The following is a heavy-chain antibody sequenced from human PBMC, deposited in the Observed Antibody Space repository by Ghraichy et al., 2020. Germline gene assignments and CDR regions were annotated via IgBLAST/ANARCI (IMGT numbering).Heavy chain of an antibody. Sequence: SQTLSLTCTVSGDSISSYYWSWIRQPPGKGLEWIGYIYYNGGTNYNPSFESRVTISLDTSKNQSSLKLSSVTAADTAIYYCARDDYGPLNYWGQGTLVTVSS. D-gene: IGHD4/OR15-4a*01. J-gene: IGHJ4*02. V-gene: IGHV4-59*01. CDR1: GDSISSYY. CDR2: IYYNGGT. CDR3: ARDDYGPLNY.